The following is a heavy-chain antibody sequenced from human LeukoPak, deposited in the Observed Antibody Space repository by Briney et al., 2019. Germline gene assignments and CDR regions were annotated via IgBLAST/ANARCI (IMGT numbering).Heavy chain of an antibody. CDR1: GFTFSSYS. Sequence: GGSLRLSCAASGFTFSSYSMNWVRQAPGKGLEWVSSISSSSYIYYADSVKGRFTISRDNAKNSLYLQMNSLRAEDTAVYYCARGYDILTGYYDYWGQGTLVTVSS. CDR2: ISSSSYI. CDR3: ARGYDILTGYYDY. D-gene: IGHD3-9*01. V-gene: IGHV3-21*01. J-gene: IGHJ4*02.